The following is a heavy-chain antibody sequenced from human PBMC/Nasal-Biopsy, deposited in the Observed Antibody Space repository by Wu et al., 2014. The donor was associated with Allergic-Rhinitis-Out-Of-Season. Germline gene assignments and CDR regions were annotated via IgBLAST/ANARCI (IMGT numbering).Heavy chain of an antibody. J-gene: IGHJ6*02. CDR3: ARDGTKSVTTDPIYYYGMDV. V-gene: IGHV3-21*01. D-gene: IGHD4-17*01. Sequence: YYADSVKGRFTISRDNAKNSLYLQMNSLRAEDTAVYYCARDGTKSVTTDPIYYYGMDVWGQGPRSPSP.